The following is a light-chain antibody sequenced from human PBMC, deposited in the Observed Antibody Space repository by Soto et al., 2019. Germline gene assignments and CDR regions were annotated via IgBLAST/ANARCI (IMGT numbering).Light chain of an antibody. V-gene: IGKV1-27*01. CDR2: AAS. CDR3: QKYNSVPRT. Sequence: DIQMTQSPSSLSASVGDRVTITCRASQDISHFLAWYQHKPGKVPRLLINAASKLQVGVPSRFSGSGSGTDFTLTISSLMPEDVGTEYCQKYNSVPRTFGQGTKLEIK. CDR1: QDISHF. J-gene: IGKJ2*01.